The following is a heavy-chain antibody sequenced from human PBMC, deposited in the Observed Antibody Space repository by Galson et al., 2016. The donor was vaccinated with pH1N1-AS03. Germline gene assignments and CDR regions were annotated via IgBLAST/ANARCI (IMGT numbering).Heavy chain of an antibody. Sequence: SLRLSCAASRFTFNCYAMHWVRQAPGKGLEWVSSISWNSGNIDYADSVKGRFTLSRDDAKNSLFLQMNSLRTEDTAFYYCVKSGTYSSSRGWFDSWGQGTLVTVSS. CDR1: RFTFNCYA. CDR3: VKSGTYSSSRGWFDS. J-gene: IGHJ5*01. CDR2: ISWNSGNI. V-gene: IGHV3-9*01. D-gene: IGHD6-13*01.